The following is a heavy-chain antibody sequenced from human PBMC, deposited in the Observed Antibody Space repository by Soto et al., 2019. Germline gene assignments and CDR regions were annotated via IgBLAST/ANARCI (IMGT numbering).Heavy chain of an antibody. V-gene: IGHV4-34*12. Sequence: QVQLQQWGAGLLKPSETLSLTCVVYGESFSGYYWTWIRQPPGQGLEWIGGIINSGTTNYNPSLKSPVTMSVDTSKNQFSLNLNSVTAADTAVYYCARDDPVTRTIDYWGQGTLVTVSS. J-gene: IGHJ4*02. CDR1: GESFSGYY. D-gene: IGHD4-17*01. CDR2: IINSGTT. CDR3: ARDDPVTRTIDY.